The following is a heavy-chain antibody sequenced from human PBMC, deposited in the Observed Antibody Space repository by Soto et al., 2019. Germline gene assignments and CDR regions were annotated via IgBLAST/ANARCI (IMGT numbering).Heavy chain of an antibody. D-gene: IGHD3-22*01. J-gene: IGHJ3*02. CDR2: TRNKANSYTT. V-gene: IGHV3-72*01. CDR3: AREARYYYDKGDAFDI. Sequence: PGGSLRLSCAASGFTFSDHYMDWVRQAPGKGLEWVGRTRNKANSYTTEYAASVKGRFTISRDDSKNSLYLQMNSLKTEDTAVYYCAREARYYYDKGDAFDIWGQGTMVTVSS. CDR1: GFTFSDHY.